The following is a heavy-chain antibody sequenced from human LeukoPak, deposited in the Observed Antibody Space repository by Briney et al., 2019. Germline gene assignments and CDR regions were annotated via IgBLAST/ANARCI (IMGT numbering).Heavy chain of an antibody. D-gene: IGHD3-10*01. V-gene: IGHV3-21*04. J-gene: IGHJ4*02. CDR1: GFTFSSYS. CDR3: AKDHLWFGELHDY. CDR2: ISSSSSYI. Sequence: GGSLRLSCAASGFTFSSYSMNWVRQAPGKGLEWVSSISSSSSYIYYADSVKGRFTISRDNAKNSLYLQMNSLRAEDTAVYYCAKDHLWFGELHDYWGQGTLVTVSS.